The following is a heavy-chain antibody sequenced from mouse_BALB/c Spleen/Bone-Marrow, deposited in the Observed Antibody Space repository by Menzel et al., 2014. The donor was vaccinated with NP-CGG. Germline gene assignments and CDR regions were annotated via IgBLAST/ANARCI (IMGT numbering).Heavy chain of an antibody. D-gene: IGHD2-14*01. J-gene: IGHJ4*01. CDR1: GFTFTDYY. CDR3: ARDAYRYAMDY. CDR2: IRNKANGYTT. V-gene: IGHV7-3*02. Sequence: EVQLQESGGGLAQPGGSLRLSCATSGFTFTDYYMSWVRQPPGKALEWLGFIRNKANGYTTEYSVSVKGRFTISRDNSQSILYLQMNPLRAEDSATYYCARDAYRYAMDYWGQGTSVTVSS.